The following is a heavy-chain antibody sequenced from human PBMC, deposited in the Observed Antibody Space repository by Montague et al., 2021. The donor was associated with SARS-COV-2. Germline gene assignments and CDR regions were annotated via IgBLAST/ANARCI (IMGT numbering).Heavy chain of an antibody. Sequence: SETLSLTCTVSGGSISSSSYYWGWIRQPPGKGLEWIGSIYYSGSTYYNPSLKSRVTISVDTSKNQFSPKLSSVTAADTAVYYCARHLLGYCSSTSCYVGWGQGTLVTVSS. CDR2: IYYSGST. D-gene: IGHD2-2*01. CDR3: ARHLLGYCSSTSCYVG. V-gene: IGHV4-39*01. J-gene: IGHJ4*02. CDR1: GGSISSSSYY.